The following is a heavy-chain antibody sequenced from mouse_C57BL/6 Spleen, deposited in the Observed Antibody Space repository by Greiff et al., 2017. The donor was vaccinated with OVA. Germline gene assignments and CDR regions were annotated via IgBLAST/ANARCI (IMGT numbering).Heavy chain of an antibody. CDR3: ARGSNHYAMDY. Sequence: VQLQQSGPGLVKPSQSLSLTCSVTGYSITSGYYWNWIRQFPGNKLEWMGYISYDGSNNYNPSLKNRISITRDTSKNQFFLKLNSVTTEDTATYYCARGSNHYAMDYWGQGTSVTVSS. CDR2: ISYDGSN. CDR1: GYSITSGYY. J-gene: IGHJ4*01. D-gene: IGHD2-5*01. V-gene: IGHV3-6*01.